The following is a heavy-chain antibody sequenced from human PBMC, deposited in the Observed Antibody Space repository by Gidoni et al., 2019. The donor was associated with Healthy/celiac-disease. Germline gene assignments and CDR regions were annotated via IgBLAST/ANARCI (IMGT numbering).Heavy chain of an antibody. D-gene: IGHD6-6*01. Sequence: QVQLQESGPGLVKPSETLSLTCTVSGGSISSYYWSWIRQPPGKGREWIGYIYYSGSNNYNPSLKSRVTRSVDTSKNQFSLKLSSVTAADTAVYYCAKLGGDGSSSQFDYWGQGTLVTVSS. CDR2: IYYSGSN. V-gene: IGHV4-59*01. CDR3: AKLGGDGSSSQFDY. J-gene: IGHJ4*02. CDR1: GGSISSYY.